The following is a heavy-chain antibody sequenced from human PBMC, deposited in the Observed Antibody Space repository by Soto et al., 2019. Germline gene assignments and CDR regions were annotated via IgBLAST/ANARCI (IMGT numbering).Heavy chain of an antibody. Sequence: PSETLSLTCAVYGGSLSGYYWSWIRQPPGKGLEWIGEINHSGSTNYNPSLKSRVTISVDTSKNQFSLKLSSVTAADTAVYYCASVVDTAMVTTDYWGQGTLVTVSS. CDR1: GGSLSGYY. CDR3: ASVVDTAMVTTDY. J-gene: IGHJ4*02. V-gene: IGHV4-34*01. D-gene: IGHD5-18*01. CDR2: INHSGST.